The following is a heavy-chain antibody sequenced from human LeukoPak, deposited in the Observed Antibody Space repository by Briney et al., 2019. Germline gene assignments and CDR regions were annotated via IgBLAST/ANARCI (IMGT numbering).Heavy chain of an antibody. V-gene: IGHV3-7*01. D-gene: IGHD2-2*01. CDR3: ARGRRDTQYQVFDY. J-gene: IGHJ4*02. CDR2: KKEEGREK. CDR1: GVTFSNYW. Sequence: PGGSLRLSCVASGVTFSNYWMKWVRQAPGGGGEWGANKKEEGREKYYVDSVKGRFTISRDNAKNSLYLQMSSLRDEDTAVYYCARGRRDTQYQVFDYWGQGTLVTVSS.